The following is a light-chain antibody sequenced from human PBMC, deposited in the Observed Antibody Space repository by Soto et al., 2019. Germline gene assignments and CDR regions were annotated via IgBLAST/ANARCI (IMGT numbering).Light chain of an antibody. CDR1: SSDVGIYNY. V-gene: IGLV2-14*01. Sequence: QSALTQPASVSGSPGQSIAISCTGSSSDVGIYNYVSWYQQHPGKAPRLLIYGVRNRPPGISSRFSGFKSGLTASLTISGLQAEDEADYYCSSFTTNRLYVFGPGTKLTVL. J-gene: IGLJ1*01. CDR3: SSFTTNRLYV. CDR2: GVR.